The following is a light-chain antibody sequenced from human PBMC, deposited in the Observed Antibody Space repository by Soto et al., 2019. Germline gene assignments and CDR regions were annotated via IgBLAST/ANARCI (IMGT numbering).Light chain of an antibody. J-gene: IGKJ1*01. Sequence: IVLIQSPATLSVSPGERATLSCRASQNISNYLIWYQQKPGQAPRLLIYGASSRAAGIPDRFSGSGSGTDFTLTINRLEPEDFAVYYCQQYVTSRRTFGPGTKVDIK. V-gene: IGKV3-20*01. CDR3: QQYVTSRRT. CDR2: GAS. CDR1: QNISNY.